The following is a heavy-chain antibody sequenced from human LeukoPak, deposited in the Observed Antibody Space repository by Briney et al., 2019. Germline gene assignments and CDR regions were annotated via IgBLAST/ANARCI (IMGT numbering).Heavy chain of an antibody. Sequence: SETLSLTCAVSGYSISSGYYWGWIRQPPGKGLEWIGSIYHSGSTYYNPSLKSRVTISVDTSKNQFSLKLSSVTAADTAVYYCARHVSDYYDSSGYYYHNWFDPWGQGTLVTDSS. J-gene: IGHJ5*02. D-gene: IGHD3-22*01. CDR2: IYHSGST. CDR1: GYSISSGYY. CDR3: ARHVSDYYDSSGYYYHNWFDP. V-gene: IGHV4-38-2*01.